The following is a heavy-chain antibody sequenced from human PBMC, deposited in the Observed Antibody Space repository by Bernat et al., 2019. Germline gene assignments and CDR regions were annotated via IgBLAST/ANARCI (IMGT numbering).Heavy chain of an antibody. D-gene: IGHD3-10*02. V-gene: IGHV3-66*01. CDR1: GFTVSSNY. CDR3: ARDPLPCCLDY. Sequence: EVQLVESGGGLVQPGGSLRLSCAVSGFTVSSNYMSWVRQAPGKGLEWVSVIYSSGSTYYADSVKGRFTISRDNSKNTLYLQMNSLRAEDTAVYNCARDPLPCCLDYWGQGTLVTVSS. CDR2: IYSSGST. J-gene: IGHJ4*02.